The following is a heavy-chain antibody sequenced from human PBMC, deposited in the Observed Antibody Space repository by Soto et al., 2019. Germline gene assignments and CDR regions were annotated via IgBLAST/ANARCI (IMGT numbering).Heavy chain of an antibody. CDR1: GFTFSSYA. CDR3: AKGSSPWGYYGMDV. V-gene: IGHV3-23*01. D-gene: IGHD6-6*01. Sequence: GGSLRLSCAASGFTFSSYAMSWVRQAPGKGLEWVSAISGSGGSTYYADSVKGRFTISRDNSKNTLYLQMNSLRAEDTAVYYCAKGSSPWGYYGMDVWGQGTTVTVSS. CDR2: ISGSGGST. J-gene: IGHJ6*02.